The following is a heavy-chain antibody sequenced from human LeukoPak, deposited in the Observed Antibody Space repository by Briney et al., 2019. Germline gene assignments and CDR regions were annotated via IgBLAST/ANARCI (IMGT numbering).Heavy chain of an antibody. CDR1: GFTFSSYA. V-gene: IGHV3-23*01. Sequence: GGSLRLSCAASGFTFSSYAMSWVRQAPGKGLEWVSAISGSGGSTYYADSVKGRFTISRDNSKNTLYLQMNSLRAEDTAAYYCAKERSSNYFFYYIDVWGKGTTVTISS. CDR2: ISGSGGST. CDR3: AKERSSNYFFYYIDV. J-gene: IGHJ6*03. D-gene: IGHD3-10*01.